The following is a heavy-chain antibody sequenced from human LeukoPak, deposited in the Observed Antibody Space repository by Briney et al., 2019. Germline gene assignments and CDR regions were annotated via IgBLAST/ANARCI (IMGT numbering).Heavy chain of an antibody. CDR2: IYYSGST. CDR3: ARGYSYGRHDAFDI. J-gene: IGHJ3*02. D-gene: IGHD5-18*01. V-gene: IGHV4-59*08. Sequence: SETLSLTCTVSGGSISSYYWSWIRQPPVKGLEWIGHIYYSGSTNYNPSLKSRVTISVDTSKNQFSLKLSSVTAADTAVYYCARGYSYGRHDAFDIWGQGTMVTVSS. CDR1: GGSISSYY.